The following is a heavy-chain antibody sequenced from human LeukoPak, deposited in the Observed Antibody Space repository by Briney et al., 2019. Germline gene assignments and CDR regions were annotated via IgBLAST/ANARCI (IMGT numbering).Heavy chain of an antibody. CDR1: GYTFTSYG. J-gene: IGHJ4*02. Sequence: ASVKVSCKASGYTFTSYGISWVRQAPGQGLEWMGWISTYSDNTNYAQKLQGRVTMTTDTSTSTAYMELRSLRSDDTAVYYCARDTLLVTSPDYWGQGTLVTVSS. V-gene: IGHV1-18*01. CDR3: ARDTLLVTSPDY. D-gene: IGHD2-21*02. CDR2: ISTYSDNT.